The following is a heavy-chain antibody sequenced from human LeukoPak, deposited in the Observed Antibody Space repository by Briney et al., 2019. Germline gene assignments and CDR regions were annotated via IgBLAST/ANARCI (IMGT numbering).Heavy chain of an antibody. V-gene: IGHV4-59*01. Sequence: PSETLSLTCTVSGGSISSYYWSWIRQPPGKGLEWIGYIYYSGSTNYNPSLKSRVTISVDTSKNQFSLKLSSVTAADTAVYYCARLKWELPTYFDYWGQGTLVTVSS. CDR1: GGSISSYY. CDR2: IYYSGST. D-gene: IGHD1-26*01. CDR3: ARLKWELPTYFDY. J-gene: IGHJ4*02.